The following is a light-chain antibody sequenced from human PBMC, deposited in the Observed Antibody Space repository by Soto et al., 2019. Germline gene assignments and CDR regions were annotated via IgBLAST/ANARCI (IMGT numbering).Light chain of an antibody. CDR3: LQNSTYTLT. J-gene: IGKJ1*01. CDR2: AAS. V-gene: IGKV1-17*01. Sequence: DIQMTQFPSSLSASVGDRVTITCRASQGIRNDLGWYQQKPGNAPHILIYAASSWQSGVPSRFSGSGSWTEFTIAISRLQPLESATFYFLQNSTYTLTFGQGTKVEIK. CDR1: QGIRND.